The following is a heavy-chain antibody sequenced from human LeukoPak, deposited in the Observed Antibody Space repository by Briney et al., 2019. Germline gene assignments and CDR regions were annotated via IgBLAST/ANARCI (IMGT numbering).Heavy chain of an antibody. D-gene: IGHD2-8*01. CDR2: IWYDGSNK. CDR3: ARDTGYTNGVYYMEGWFDP. V-gene: IGHV3-33*01. CDR1: GFTFSSYC. J-gene: IGHJ5*02. Sequence: GRSLRPSCAVSGFTFSSYCLHGVRQAPGKGLEWVAVIWYDGSNKYYADSVKGRFTISRDNSKNTLYLQMNSLRAEDTAVYYCARDTGYTNGVYYMEGWFDPWGQGTLVTVSS.